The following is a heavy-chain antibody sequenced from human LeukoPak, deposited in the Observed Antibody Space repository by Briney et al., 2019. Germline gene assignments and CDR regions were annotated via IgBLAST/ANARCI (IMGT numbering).Heavy chain of an antibody. D-gene: IGHD6-6*01. CDR2: ISSSGSTI. J-gene: IGHJ6*03. Sequence: GGSLRLSCAASGFTFSSYEMNWVRQAPGKGLEWVSYISSSGSTIYYADSVKDRFTISRDNAKNSLYLQMNSLRAEDTAVYYCASMAARETYYYYYYMDVWGKGTTVIVSS. CDR3: ASMAARETYYYYYYMDV. V-gene: IGHV3-48*03. CDR1: GFTFSSYE.